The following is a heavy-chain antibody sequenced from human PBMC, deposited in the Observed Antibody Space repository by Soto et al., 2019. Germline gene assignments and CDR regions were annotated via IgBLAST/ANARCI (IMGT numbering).Heavy chain of an antibody. CDR1: GYTFTTYG. J-gene: IGHJ6*02. Sequence: GXSVKVSCKASGYTFTTYGFTWVRQAPGQGLEWMGWISAYNGNTNYAQKLQGRVTMTTDTSTSLAYLQLRSLRSDDTAVYYCARENKYSGSSYGMDVWGQGTTVTVSS. CDR3: ARENKYSGSSYGMDV. V-gene: IGHV1-18*04. CDR2: ISAYNGNT. D-gene: IGHD1-26*01.